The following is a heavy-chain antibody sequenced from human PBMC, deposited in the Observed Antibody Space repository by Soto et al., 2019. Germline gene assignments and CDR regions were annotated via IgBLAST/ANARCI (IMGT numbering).Heavy chain of an antibody. CDR1: GASIITDNW. Sequence: QVQLQESGPGLVKPSGTLSLTCALSGASIITDNWWSWVRQPPGKEMEWIGEIYHSGNTNFNPSVKSRVTISVATSKNQCSLTVSSVTAADTAIYYCARASASSKLRGVVINWGQGTLVTVSS. J-gene: IGHJ4*02. CDR2: IYHSGNT. V-gene: IGHV4-4*02. CDR3: ARASASSKLRGVVIN. D-gene: IGHD3-10*01.